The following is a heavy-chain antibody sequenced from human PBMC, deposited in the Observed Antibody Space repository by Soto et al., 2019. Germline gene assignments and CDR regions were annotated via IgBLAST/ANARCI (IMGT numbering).Heavy chain of an antibody. D-gene: IGHD2-21*02. CDR2: INHSGNT. V-gene: IGHV4-34*01. Sequence: QVQLQQWGAGLLKPSETLSLTCAVYGGSFSGYYWSWIRQPPGKGLEWIGEINHSGNTNYNPSLKSRVTISVDTSKNQFSLNLISVTAADTAVYYCASSGNSRYWGQGTLVTVSS. CDR1: GGSFSGYY. J-gene: IGHJ4*02. CDR3: ASSGNSRY.